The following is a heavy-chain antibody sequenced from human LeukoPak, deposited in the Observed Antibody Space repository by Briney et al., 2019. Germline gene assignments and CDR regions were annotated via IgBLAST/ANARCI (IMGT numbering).Heavy chain of an antibody. V-gene: IGHV6-1*01. J-gene: IGHJ6*02. CDR1: GDSVSSNIAA. Sequence: SQTLSLTCAISGDSVSSNIAAWNWIRRXXXXXLXWLGRTYYRFKWYNDYAMSVKSRVTINPDTSKNRFSLQLNSVTPEDSAVYYCARDQDGMDVWGQGTTVTVSS. CDR3: ARDQDGMDV. CDR2: TYYRFKWYN.